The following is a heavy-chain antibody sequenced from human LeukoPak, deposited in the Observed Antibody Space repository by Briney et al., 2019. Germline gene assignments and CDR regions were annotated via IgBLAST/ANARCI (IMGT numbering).Heavy chain of an antibody. J-gene: IGHJ6*03. CDR3: ARSACRGTLVPAALFDTRYYFYYYMDV. D-gene: IGHD2-2*01. CDR1: GFTFGEYA. CDR2: VNWNGGTT. Sequence: PGGSLRLSCAASGFTFGEYAMSWVRQVPGKGLEWVSGVNWNGGTTAYADSVQGRFTVSRDSANNSLYLQMNSLRAEDTALYYCARSACRGTLVPAALFDTRYYFYYYMDVWGKGTTVTVSS. V-gene: IGHV3-20*04.